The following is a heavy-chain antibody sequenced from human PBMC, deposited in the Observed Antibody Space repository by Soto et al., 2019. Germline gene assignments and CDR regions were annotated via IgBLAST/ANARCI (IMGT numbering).Heavy chain of an antibody. CDR3: ARESGGATATLDYYYFDMDV. CDR1: GDSFNDYY. V-gene: IGHV1-2*04. J-gene: IGHJ6*03. Sequence: QVQLVQSGAEVRKPGASVTVSCRSSGDSFNDYYIHWVRQAPGQGFEWMGWINPNGGVTKYAQKFQGWVSMTMDTSIRTVYVQMSRLRSDDTAVYYCARESGGATATLDYYYFDMDVWGTGTKVTVSS. CDR2: INPNGGVT. D-gene: IGHD5-12*01.